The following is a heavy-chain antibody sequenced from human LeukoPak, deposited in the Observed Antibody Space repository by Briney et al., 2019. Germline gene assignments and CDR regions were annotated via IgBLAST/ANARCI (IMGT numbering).Heavy chain of an antibody. CDR1: GGSISSGGYY. J-gene: IGHJ4*02. CDR2: IYYSGST. D-gene: IGHD6-6*01. Sequence: PSETLSLTCTVSGGSISSGGYYWSWIRQHPGKGLEWIGYIYYSGSTYYNPSLKSRVTISVDTSKNQFSLKLSSVTAADTAVYYCATGVAAGPFDYWGQGTLVTVSS. CDR3: ATGVAAGPFDY. V-gene: IGHV4-31*03.